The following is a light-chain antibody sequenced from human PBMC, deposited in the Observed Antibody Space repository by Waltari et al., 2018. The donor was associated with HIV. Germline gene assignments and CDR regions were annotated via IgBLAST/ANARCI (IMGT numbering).Light chain of an antibody. J-gene: IGLJ3*02. CDR2: RND. CDR3: SAWDDSVKAWV. CDR1: NNNVGNQG. V-gene: IGLV10-54*04. Sequence: QAGLTQPPSVSKGLGQTATLTCPGNNNNVGNQGAAWLQQHQGHPPKLLSYRNDNRPSGISERFSSSRSGNTASLTITGLQPEDEADYYCSAWDDSVKAWVFGGGTKLTVL.